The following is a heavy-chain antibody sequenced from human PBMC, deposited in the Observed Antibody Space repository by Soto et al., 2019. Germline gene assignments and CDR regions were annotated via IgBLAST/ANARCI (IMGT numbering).Heavy chain of an antibody. Sequence: QVQLVEPGGGVVQPGRYLRLSCAASGFTFSSYGMHWVRQAPGKGLEWVAVISYDGSNKYYADSVKGRFTISRDNSKNSLYLQMNSVRAEDTAVYYCANDVLRWVAGGPYGMDVWGQGTTVTVS. CDR3: ANDVLRWVAGGPYGMDV. CDR1: GFTFSSYG. V-gene: IGHV3-30*18. CDR2: ISYDGSNK. D-gene: IGHD6-13*01. J-gene: IGHJ6*02.